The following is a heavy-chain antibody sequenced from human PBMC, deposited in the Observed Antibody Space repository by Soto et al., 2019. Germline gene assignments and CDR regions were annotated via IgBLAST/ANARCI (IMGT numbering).Heavy chain of an antibody. J-gene: IGHJ4*02. V-gene: IGHV3-30*18. Sequence: QVQLVESGGGVVQPGRSLRLSCAASGFTFSSYGMHWVRQAPGKGLEWVAVISYDGSNKYYADSVKGRFTISRDNSKNTLYLQMNSLRAEDTAVYYCAKASLGDIWGQGTLVTVSS. D-gene: IGHD3-16*01. CDR2: ISYDGSNK. CDR3: AKASLGDI. CDR1: GFTFSSYG.